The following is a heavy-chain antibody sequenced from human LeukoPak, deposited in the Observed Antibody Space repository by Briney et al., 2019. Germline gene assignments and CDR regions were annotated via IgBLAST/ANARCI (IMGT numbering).Heavy chain of an antibody. J-gene: IGHJ6*02. D-gene: IGHD6-19*01. V-gene: IGHV4-34*01. CDR3: ANLYSSGWYNYYYGMGV. Sequence: SETLSLTCAVYGGSFSGYYWSWIRQPPGKGLEWIGEINHSGSTNYNPSLKSRVTISVDTSKNQFSLKLSSVTAADTAVYYCANLYSSGWYNYYYGMGVWGQGTTVTVSS. CDR1: GGSFSGYY. CDR2: INHSGST.